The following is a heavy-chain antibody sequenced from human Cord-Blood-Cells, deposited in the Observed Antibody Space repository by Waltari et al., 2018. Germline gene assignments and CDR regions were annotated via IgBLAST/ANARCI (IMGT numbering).Heavy chain of an antibody. D-gene: IGHD3-3*01. CDR1: GFTFTSYA. J-gene: IGHJ4*02. CDR3: ARRGVFGVVINFDY. CDR2: INAGNGNT. V-gene: IGHV1-3*01. Sequence: QVQLVQSGAEVKKPGASVKVSCKASGFTFTSYAMHWVRQAPGQRLEWMGWINAGNGNTKDSQKFQGRVTITRDTSASTAYMELSSLRSEDTAVYYCARRGVFGVVINFDYWGQGTLVTVSS.